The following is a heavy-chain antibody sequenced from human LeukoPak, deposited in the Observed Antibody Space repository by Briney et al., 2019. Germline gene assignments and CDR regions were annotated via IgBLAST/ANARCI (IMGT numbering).Heavy chain of an antibody. CDR2: IAQNGTEK. J-gene: IGHJ4*02. CDR1: GFAFGSFW. Sequence: GGSLRLSCAVSGFAFGSFWMAWVRQAPGKGLQWVANIAQNGTEKNYVDSMRGRFTISRDNAKNSLYLQLSSLRVEDTAVYYCARDLKRYDSSGIGWHYVDYWGQGALVTVS. CDR3: ARDLKRYDSSGIGWHYVDY. D-gene: IGHD3-22*01. V-gene: IGHV3-7*01.